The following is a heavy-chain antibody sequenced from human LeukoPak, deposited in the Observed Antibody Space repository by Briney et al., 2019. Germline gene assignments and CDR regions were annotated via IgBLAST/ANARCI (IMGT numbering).Heavy chain of an antibody. CDR2: IYSGGNT. V-gene: IGHV3-53*01. CDR3: ASRYCSGASCYSY. D-gene: IGHD2-15*01. Sequence: QSGGSLRLFCAASGFTVSSNYMTWVRQAPGKGLEWVSGIYSGGNTYYADSVKGRFTISRDNSKNTLYLQMNSLRAEDTALYYCASRYCSGASCYSYWGQGTLVTVSS. CDR1: GFTVSSNY. J-gene: IGHJ4*02.